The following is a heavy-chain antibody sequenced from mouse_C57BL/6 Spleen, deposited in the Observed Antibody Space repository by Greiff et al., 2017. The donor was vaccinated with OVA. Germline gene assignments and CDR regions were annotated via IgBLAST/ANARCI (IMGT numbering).Heavy chain of an antibody. CDR2: IYPGSGST. Sequence: QVQLQQPGAELVKPGASVKMSCKASGYTFTSYWITWVKQRPGQGLEWIGDIYPGSGSTNYNEKFKSKATLTVDTSSSTAYMQLSSLTSEDSAVYYSARIITTVVTYFDYWGQGTPLTVSS. V-gene: IGHV1-55*01. J-gene: IGHJ2*01. CDR3: ARIITTVVTYFDY. D-gene: IGHD1-1*01. CDR1: GYTFTSYW.